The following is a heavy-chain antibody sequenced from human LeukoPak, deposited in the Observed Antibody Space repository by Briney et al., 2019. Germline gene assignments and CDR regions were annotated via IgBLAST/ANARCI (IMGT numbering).Heavy chain of an antibody. CDR3: ARGGSYPRRSPFDI. CDR2: IGTAGDT. CDR1: GFIFSDYD. J-gene: IGHJ3*02. D-gene: IGHD1-26*01. Sequence: GGSLRLSCAAPGFIFSDYDMHWVRKPIGKGLEWVSVIGTAGDTYYPGSVKGRFTISRQDARNSLFLQMNSLRAGDTAVYYCARGGSYPRRSPFDIWGQGTMVTVSS. V-gene: IGHV3-13*01.